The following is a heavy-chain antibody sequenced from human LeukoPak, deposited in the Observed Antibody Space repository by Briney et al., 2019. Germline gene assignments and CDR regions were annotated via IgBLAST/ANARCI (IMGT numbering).Heavy chain of an antibody. CDR3: ARGHSYGYGWFDP. J-gene: IGHJ5*02. Sequence: PSETLSLTCTVSGGSISSYYWSWIRQPPGKGLEWIGYIYSSGSTNYNPSLKSRVTISVDTSNNQFSLKLSSVTAADTAVYYCARGHSYGYGWFDPWGLGTLVTVSS. D-gene: IGHD5-18*01. V-gene: IGHV4-59*01. CDR1: GGSISSYY. CDR2: IYSSGST.